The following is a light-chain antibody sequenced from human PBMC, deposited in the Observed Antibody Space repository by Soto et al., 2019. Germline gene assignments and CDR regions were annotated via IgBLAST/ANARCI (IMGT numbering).Light chain of an antibody. CDR3: ATWDASLSAVV. J-gene: IGLJ7*01. CDR1: SSNIGNNF. V-gene: IGLV1-51*01. Sequence: QSVLTQPPSVSAAPGQKVTISCFGSSSNIGNNFVSWYQQFPATAPKLLIYDNNKRPSGIPDRFSGSKSGTSATLGITGLQTGDEADYYCATWDASLSAVVFGGGTQLTVL. CDR2: DNN.